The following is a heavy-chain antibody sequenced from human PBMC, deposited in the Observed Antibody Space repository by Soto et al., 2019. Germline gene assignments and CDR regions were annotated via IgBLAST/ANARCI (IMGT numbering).Heavy chain of an antibody. CDR3: ARGRPRRSITP. CDR1: GGSFSGYY. CDR2: INHSGST. V-gene: IGHV4-34*01. D-gene: IGHD3-10*01. Sequence: SETLSLTCAVYGGSFSGYYWSWIRQPPGKGLEWIGEINHSGSTNYNPSLKSRVTISVDTSKNQFSLKLSSVTAADTAVYYCARGRPRRSITPWGQGTLVTVS. J-gene: IGHJ4*02.